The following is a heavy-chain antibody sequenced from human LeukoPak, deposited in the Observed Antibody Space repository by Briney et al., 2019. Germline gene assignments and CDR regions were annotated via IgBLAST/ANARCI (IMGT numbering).Heavy chain of an antibody. D-gene: IGHD3-10*01. CDR2: IFHSGIT. CDR3: ARVCRSGTYYNSEGAFDI. V-gene: IGHV4-38-2*02. Sequence: SETLSLTCTVSGYDIDNGYFWGWIRQPPGKGLEWIGSIFHSGITYNNPSLRSQVTLSLDASKNQFSLGLSSVTAADTATYYCARVCRSGTYYNSEGAFDIWGQGTLVTVSS. J-gene: IGHJ4*02. CDR1: GYDIDNGYF.